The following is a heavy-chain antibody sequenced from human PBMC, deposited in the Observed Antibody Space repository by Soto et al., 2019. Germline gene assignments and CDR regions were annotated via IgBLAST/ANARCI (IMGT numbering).Heavy chain of an antibody. J-gene: IGHJ3*02. V-gene: IGHV5-10-1*01. CDR1: GYSFTSYW. CDR3: ARSYYSNSAFDI. CDR2: IDPSDSYT. D-gene: IGHD1-26*01. Sequence: PGESLKISCNGSGYSFTSYWISWVRQMPGKGLEWMGRIDPSDSYTNYSPSFQGHVTISADKSISTAYLQWSSLKASDTAMYYCARSYYSNSAFDIWGQGTMVTVSS.